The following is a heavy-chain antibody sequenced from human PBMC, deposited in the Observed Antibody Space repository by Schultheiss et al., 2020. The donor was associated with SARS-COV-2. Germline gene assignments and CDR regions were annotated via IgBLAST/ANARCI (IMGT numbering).Heavy chain of an antibody. Sequence: GGSLRLSCAASGFTFSSYDMHWVRQATGKGLEWVSAIGTAGDTYYQGSVKGRFTISRENAKNSLYLQMNSLRAEDTAVYYCARDLGEYDFWSGDLDYWGQGTLVTVSS. CDR1: GFTFSSYD. CDR3: ARDLGEYDFWSGDLDY. V-gene: IGHV3-13*04. D-gene: IGHD3-3*01. CDR2: IGTAGDT. J-gene: IGHJ4*02.